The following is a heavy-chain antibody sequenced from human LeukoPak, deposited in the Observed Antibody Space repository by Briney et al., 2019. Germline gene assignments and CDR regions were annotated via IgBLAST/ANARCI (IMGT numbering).Heavy chain of an antibody. CDR1: GGSFSGYY. D-gene: IGHD2-2*02. J-gene: IGHJ6*04. CDR2: INHSGST. V-gene: IGHV4-34*01. CDR3: ARERCSSTSCYRYYYYGMDV. Sequence: SETLSLTCAVYGGSFSGYYWSWIRQPPGKGLEWIGEINHSGSTNYNPSLKSRVTISVDTSKNQFSLKLSSVTAADTAVYYCARERCSSTSCYRYYYYGMDVWGKGTTVTVSS.